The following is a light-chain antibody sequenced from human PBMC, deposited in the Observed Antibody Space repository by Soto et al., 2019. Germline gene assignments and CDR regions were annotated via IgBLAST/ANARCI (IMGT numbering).Light chain of an antibody. CDR2: DAS. Sequence: DIQMTQSPSSLSASVGDRVTITCQASQDISNYLNWYQQKPGKAPKLLIYDASNLETGVPSRFSGSGSGTDFTFTITSMQPEDIATYYCHQYDNLPPALTFGGGTKVDIK. J-gene: IGKJ4*01. CDR3: HQYDNLPPALT. CDR1: QDISNY. V-gene: IGKV1-33*01.